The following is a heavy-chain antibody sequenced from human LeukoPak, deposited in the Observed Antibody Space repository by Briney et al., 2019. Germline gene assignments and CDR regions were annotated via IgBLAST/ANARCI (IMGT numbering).Heavy chain of an antibody. CDR1: GYILTELS. Sequence: GSVKVSCKVSGYILTELSMHWVRQAPGKGLEWMGGFDPEDGETIYAQKFQGRVTMTEDTSTDTAYMELSSLRSEDTAVYYCAILRYFDWLPRTYYFDYWGQGTLVTVSS. CDR3: AILRYFDWLPRTYYFDY. CDR2: FDPEDGET. V-gene: IGHV1-24*01. J-gene: IGHJ4*02. D-gene: IGHD3-9*01.